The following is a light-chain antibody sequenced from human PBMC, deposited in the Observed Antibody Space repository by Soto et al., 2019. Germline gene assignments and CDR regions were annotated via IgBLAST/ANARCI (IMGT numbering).Light chain of an antibody. J-gene: IGKJ1*01. CDR2: HAS. CDR3: QQLNSYPWT. V-gene: IGKV1-5*01. Sequence: DIEMAQSPSIQRACGGDGVTRTFRASQSIDRWLAWYQQKPGKAPKILIYHASSLETGVPSRFSGSGSGTDFTLTISRLQPEDFATYSCQQLNSYPWTFGQGTKVDIK. CDR1: QSIDRW.